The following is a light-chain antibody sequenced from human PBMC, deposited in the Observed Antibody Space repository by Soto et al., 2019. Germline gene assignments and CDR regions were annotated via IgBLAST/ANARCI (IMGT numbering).Light chain of an antibody. Sequence: DIQMTQSPSTLSGSVGDRVTITCRASQSVSGWLAWYQQKPGEAPKLLIYDASALPRGVPSRFSGSGSGTELTLTITSGQPEDRASYRLHDHICYGRFAQGTRLEIK. V-gene: IGKV1-5*01. CDR1: QSVSGW. CDR3: HDHICYGR. CDR2: DAS. J-gene: IGKJ1*01.